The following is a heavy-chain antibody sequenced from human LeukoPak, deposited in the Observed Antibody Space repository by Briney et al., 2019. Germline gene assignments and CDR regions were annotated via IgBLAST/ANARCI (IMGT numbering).Heavy chain of an antibody. CDR2: IQYSGTT. D-gene: IGHD6-25*01. Sequence: PSETLSLTCTVSSGSIIVYYWAWIRQPPGKGLECIGYIQYSGTTEYNPSLASRATISVDTAKDQFSLNLRSVTAADTAVYYCARDRAAGTLDFWGQGTLVTVSS. V-gene: IGHV4-59*01. CDR3: ARDRAAGTLDF. J-gene: IGHJ4*02. CDR1: SGSIIVYY.